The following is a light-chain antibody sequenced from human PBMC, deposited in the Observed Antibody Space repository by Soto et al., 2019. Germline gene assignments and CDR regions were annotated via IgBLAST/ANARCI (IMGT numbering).Light chain of an antibody. CDR3: AAWDDSLNGVV. CDR2: SNI. CDR1: SSNIGDNT. V-gene: IGLV1-44*01. J-gene: IGLJ2*01. Sequence: QSVLTQPPSASGTPGQRVTISCSGSSSNIGDNTVHWYQQLPGTAPKLLIYSNIHRPSGVPDRFSGSKSGTSASLAISGLQPEDEADYYCAAWDDSLNGVVFGGGTKLTVL.